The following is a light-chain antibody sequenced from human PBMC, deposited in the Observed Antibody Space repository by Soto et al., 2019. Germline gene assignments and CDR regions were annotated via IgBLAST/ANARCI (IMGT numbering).Light chain of an antibody. CDR3: QQYYSYPPT. J-gene: IGKJ2*01. CDR1: QGISSY. CDR2: AAS. V-gene: IGKV1-8*01. Sequence: IRMTQSPSSLTASTGDRVTITCRASQGISSYLAWYQQKPGKAPKLLIYAASTLQSGVPSRFSGSGSGTDFTLTISCLQSEDFATYYCQQYYSYPPTFGQGTKVDIK.